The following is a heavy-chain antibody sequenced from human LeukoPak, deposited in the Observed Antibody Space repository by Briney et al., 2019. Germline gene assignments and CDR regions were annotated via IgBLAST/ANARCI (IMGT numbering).Heavy chain of an antibody. D-gene: IGHD1-26*01. CDR3: ASLEWELKTFDY. J-gene: IGHJ4*02. V-gene: IGHV4-59*01. Sequence: TSETLSLTCTVSGGSISSYYWSWIRQPPGKGLEWIGYIYYSGSTNYNPSLKSRVTISVDTSKNQFSLKLSSVTAADTAVYYCASLEWELKTFDYWGQGTLVTVSS. CDR1: GGSISSYY. CDR2: IYYSGST.